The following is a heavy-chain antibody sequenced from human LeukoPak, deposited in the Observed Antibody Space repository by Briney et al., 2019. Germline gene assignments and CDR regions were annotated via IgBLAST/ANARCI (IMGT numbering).Heavy chain of an antibody. CDR3: ARDSSFRSTGRGVIAFTDY. Sequence: GGSLRLSCAASGVTFSSYAMSWVRQAPGKGLEWVANIKEDGSEKHYVDSVKGRFTISRDNAQNSLYLQMNRLRAEDTAVYYCARDSSFRSTGRGVIAFTDYWGQATLVTVSS. D-gene: IGHD3-10*01. J-gene: IGHJ4*02. CDR2: IKEDGSEK. V-gene: IGHV3-7*01. CDR1: GVTFSSYA.